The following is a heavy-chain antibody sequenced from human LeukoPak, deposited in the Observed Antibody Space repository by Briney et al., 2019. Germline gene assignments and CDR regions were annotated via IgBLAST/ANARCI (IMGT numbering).Heavy chain of an antibody. D-gene: IGHD1-26*01. J-gene: IGHJ4*02. Sequence: SETLSLTCTVSGGSISSYYWSWILQPAGEGLEWIGRIYTSGSTNYNPSLTTRVTLSEDPSKNPFSLKLSSVTAADTAVYYCARSMGPSGSFGRWGQGTLVTVSS. CDR2: IYTSGST. CDR3: ARSMGPSGSFGR. V-gene: IGHV4-4*07. CDR1: GGSISSYY.